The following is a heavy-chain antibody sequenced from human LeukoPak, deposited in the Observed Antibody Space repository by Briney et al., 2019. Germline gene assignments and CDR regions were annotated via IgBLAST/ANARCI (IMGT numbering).Heavy chain of an antibody. CDR3: AVAARPLLGYYYYMDV. CDR2: ISYSGST. J-gene: IGHJ6*03. Sequence: PSETLSLTCTVSGGSISSYFWSWARQPPGKELEWIGYISYSGSTNYNPSLKSRVTISVDTSKTQFSLKLSSVTAADTAVYYCAVAARPLLGYYYYMDVWGKGTTVTVSS. V-gene: IGHV4-59*12. CDR1: GGSISSYF. D-gene: IGHD6-6*01.